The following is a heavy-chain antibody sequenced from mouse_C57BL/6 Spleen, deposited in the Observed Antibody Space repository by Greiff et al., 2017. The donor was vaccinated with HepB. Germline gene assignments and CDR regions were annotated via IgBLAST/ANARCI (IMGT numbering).Heavy chain of an antibody. CDR3: ARPSYYYGSSYDPFDY. CDR1: GYTFTSYW. V-gene: IGHV1-53*01. J-gene: IGHJ2*01. D-gene: IGHD1-1*01. Sequence: QVQLQQPGTELVKPGASVKLSCKASGYTFTSYWMHWVKQRPGQGLEWIGNINPSNGGTNYNEKFKSKATLTVDKSSSTAYMQLSSLTSEDSAVYYCARPSYYYGSSYDPFDYWGQGTTLTVSS. CDR2: INPSNGGT.